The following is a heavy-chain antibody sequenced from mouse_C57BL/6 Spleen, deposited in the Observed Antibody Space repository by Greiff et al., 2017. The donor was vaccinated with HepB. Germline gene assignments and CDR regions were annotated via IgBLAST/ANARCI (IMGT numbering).Heavy chain of an antibody. CDR2: TNPTNGRT. V-gene: IGHV1S81*02. CDR3: ARIKEIVTTYFYY. Sequence: QVQLQQPGAELVKAGASVKMSCKASGYTFTSYWMHWVKQRLGQGLEWFAETNPTNGRTYYNEKFKSKATLTVDKSSSTAYMLLSGPTFEDSAVDYCARIKEIVTTYFYYWGQGTTLTVSS. CDR1: GYTFTSYW. J-gene: IGHJ2*01. D-gene: IGHD2-5*01.